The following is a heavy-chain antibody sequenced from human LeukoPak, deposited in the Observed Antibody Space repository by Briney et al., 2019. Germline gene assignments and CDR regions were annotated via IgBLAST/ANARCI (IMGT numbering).Heavy chain of an antibody. CDR1: GCTFTGYY. Sequence: ASVKVSCKASGCTFTGYYMHWVRQAPGQGLEWMGWINPNSGGTNYAQKFQGRVTMTRDTSISTAYMELSRLRSDDTAVYYCAREGIAAAGRRFDPWGQGTLVTVSS. V-gene: IGHV1-2*02. D-gene: IGHD6-13*01. J-gene: IGHJ5*02. CDR3: AREGIAAAGRRFDP. CDR2: INPNSGGT.